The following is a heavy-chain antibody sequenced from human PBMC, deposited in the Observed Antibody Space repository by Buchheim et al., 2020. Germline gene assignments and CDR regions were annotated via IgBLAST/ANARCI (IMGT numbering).Heavy chain of an antibody. J-gene: IGHJ4*02. CDR1: GYSFTNYW. D-gene: IGHD2-2*01. Sequence: EVQLVQSGAEVKKPGESLKISCEASGYSFTNYWIAWVRQMPGKGLEWMAMIYPGDSSTKYSPSFQAQVTLSADKSISPAHPQWGSLKASDTAMYSCARARGYCSTSSCYDFDYWGQGT. CDR2: IYPGDSST. CDR3: ARARGYCSTSSCYDFDY. V-gene: IGHV5-51*01.